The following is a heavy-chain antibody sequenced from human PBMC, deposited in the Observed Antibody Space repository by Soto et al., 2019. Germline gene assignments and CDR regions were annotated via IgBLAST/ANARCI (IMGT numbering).Heavy chain of an antibody. D-gene: IGHD4-17*01. CDR2: IYYIGNT. J-gene: IGHJ4*02. V-gene: IGHV4-39*01. Sequence: QLQLQESGSGLVKPSETLSLTCIVSNGSISSRSSYWGWIRQTPGKGLEWIGSIYYIGNTYYNPSLKSRVTISIDTSKTQFSLKMNSVTAADTAVYFCGGQDYGAKGYYFENWGREPWSPSPQ. CDR3: GGQDYGAKGYYFEN. CDR1: NGSISSRSSY.